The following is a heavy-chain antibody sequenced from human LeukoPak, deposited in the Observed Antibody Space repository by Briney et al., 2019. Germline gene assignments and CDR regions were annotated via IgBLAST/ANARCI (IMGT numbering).Heavy chain of an antibody. CDR1: GYSISSGYY. V-gene: IGHV4-38-2*01. J-gene: IGHJ4*02. D-gene: IGHD1-26*01. CDR2: IYHSGST. CDR3: AGPVGAAPYYFDY. Sequence: SETLSLTCAVSGYSISSGYYWGWIRQPPGKGLEWFGSIYHSGSTYYNPSLKSRVTISVDTSKNQFYLKLSSVTAPDTAVYYCAGPVGAAPYYFDYWGQGTLVTVSS.